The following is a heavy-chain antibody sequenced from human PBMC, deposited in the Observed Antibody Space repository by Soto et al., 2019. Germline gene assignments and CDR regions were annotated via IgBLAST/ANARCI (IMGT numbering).Heavy chain of an antibody. D-gene: IGHD3-3*01. CDR2: IYWDDDK. V-gene: IGHV2-5*02. Sequence: SXPTLVNPTQTLTLTCTFSGFSLSTSGLGVGWIRQPPGKALEWLSLIYWDDDKRYSPSLRTRLTITKDTSKNQVVLTMTNMDPVDTGTYFCAHNGKSGVYGPWGQGTLVTVSS. J-gene: IGHJ5*02. CDR1: GFSLSTSGLG. CDR3: AHNGKSGVYGP.